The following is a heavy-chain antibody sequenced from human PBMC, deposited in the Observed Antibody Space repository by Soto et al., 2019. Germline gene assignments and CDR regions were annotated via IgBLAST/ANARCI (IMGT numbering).Heavy chain of an antibody. V-gene: IGHV3-33*01. CDR2: MWYDGSNK. J-gene: IGHJ6*02. Sequence: QVQLVDSGGGVVQPGRSLRLSCAASGFTFSSYGMHWVRQAPGKGLDLVAVMWYDGSNKYYADSVKGRFTISRDNSKNTLYLQMNSLRAEDTAVYYCARDLSSSFANNYYYYYGMDVWGQGTTVTVSS. CDR1: GFTFSSYG. CDR3: ARDLSSSFANNYYYYYGMDV. D-gene: IGHD6-6*01.